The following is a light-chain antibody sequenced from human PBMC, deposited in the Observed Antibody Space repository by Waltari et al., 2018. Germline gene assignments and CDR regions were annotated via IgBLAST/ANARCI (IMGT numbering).Light chain of an antibody. Sequence: QSVLTQPPSVSGTPGQRVTISCTGSSSNLGEGHPVHWYQKIPGTAPKLLIYNIHQRPSGVPDRFSGSKSGTSASLAISGLQSEDEADYYCSAWDDNLNGYVFATGTKVTVL. V-gene: IGLV1-44*01. CDR3: SAWDDNLNGYV. J-gene: IGLJ1*01. CDR1: SSNLGEGHP. CDR2: NIH.